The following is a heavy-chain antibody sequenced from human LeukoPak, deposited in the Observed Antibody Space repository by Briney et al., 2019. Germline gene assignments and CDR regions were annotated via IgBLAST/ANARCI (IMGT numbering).Heavy chain of an antibody. CDR3: AKSGGLEEGGGFDY. CDR1: GFTFSSYA. V-gene: IGHV3-23*01. J-gene: IGHJ4*02. Sequence: GGSLRLSCAASGFTFSSYAMSWVRQAPGKGLEWVSAISGSGGSTYYTDSVKGRFTISRDNSKNTLYLQMNSLRAEDTAVYYCAKSGGLEEGGGFDYWGQGTLVTVSS. D-gene: IGHD1-1*01. CDR2: ISGSGGST.